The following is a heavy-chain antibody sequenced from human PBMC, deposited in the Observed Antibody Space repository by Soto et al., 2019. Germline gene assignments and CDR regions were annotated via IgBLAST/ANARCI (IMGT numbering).Heavy chain of an antibody. CDR2: INPNSGGT. Sequence: ASVKVSCKASGYTFTGYYMHWVRQAPGQGLEWMGWINPNSGGTNYAQKFQGWVTMTSDTSISTAYMELSRVRSDDTAVYCCARGGGRAAFDIWGQGTMVTVSS. J-gene: IGHJ3*02. V-gene: IGHV1-2*04. CDR1: GYTFTGYY. D-gene: IGHD3-16*01. CDR3: ARGGGRAAFDI.